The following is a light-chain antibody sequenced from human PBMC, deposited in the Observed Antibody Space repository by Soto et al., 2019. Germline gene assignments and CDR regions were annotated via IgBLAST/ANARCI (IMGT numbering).Light chain of an antibody. V-gene: IGLV2-14*01. Sequence: QSALTQPASVSGSPGQSITISCTGTSSDVGAYNYVSWYQPHPGKAPKLMIYDVSNRPSGVSNRFSGSKSGNTASLTISGLQAEDEADYYCSSYTSSSTLVFGGGTKLTVL. J-gene: IGLJ2*01. CDR1: SSDVGAYNY. CDR3: SSYTSSSTLV. CDR2: DVS.